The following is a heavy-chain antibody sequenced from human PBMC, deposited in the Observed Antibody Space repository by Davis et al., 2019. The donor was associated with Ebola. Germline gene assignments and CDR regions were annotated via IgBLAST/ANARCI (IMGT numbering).Heavy chain of an antibody. D-gene: IGHD6-13*01. V-gene: IGHV4-34*01. CDR2: INHSGST. Sequence: SETLSLTCAVYDGSLSGYYWSWIRQPPGKGLEWIGEINHSGSTNYNPSLKSRVTISVDTSKNQFSLKLSSVTAADTAVYYCARVIAAASDWFDPWGQGTLVTVSS. CDR1: DGSLSGYY. CDR3: ARVIAAASDWFDP. J-gene: IGHJ5*02.